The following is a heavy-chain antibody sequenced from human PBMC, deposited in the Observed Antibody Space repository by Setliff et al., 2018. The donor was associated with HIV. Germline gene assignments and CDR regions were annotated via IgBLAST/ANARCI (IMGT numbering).Heavy chain of an antibody. CDR1: ASSIRSNTYY. Sequence: WETLSLTCTVCASSIRSNTYYWAWIRQPPGKGLEWIRTIYYNGRTYYNPSLMSRATMSVDMSKNQFSLRLSSVTAADTAVYYCIIAYSSGWLAPMGFDSWGQGTLVTVS. D-gene: IGHD6-19*01. CDR3: IIAYSSGWLAPMGFDS. V-gene: IGHV4-39*01. CDR2: IYYNGRT. J-gene: IGHJ4*02.